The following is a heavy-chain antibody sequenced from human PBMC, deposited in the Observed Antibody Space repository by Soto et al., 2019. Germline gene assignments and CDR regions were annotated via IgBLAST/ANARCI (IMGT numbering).Heavy chain of an antibody. V-gene: IGHV3-30*18. CDR2: ISYDGSNK. D-gene: IGHD3-10*01. CDR1: GFTFSSYG. Sequence: QVQLVESGGGVVQPGRSLRLSCAASGFTFSSYGMHWVRQAPGKGLERVAVISYDGSNKYYADSVKGRFTISRDNSKNAMSLQLTSLRAEDTAVYYCAKGRELWFGESYFDYWGQGTLVTVSS. J-gene: IGHJ4*02. CDR3: AKGRELWFGESYFDY.